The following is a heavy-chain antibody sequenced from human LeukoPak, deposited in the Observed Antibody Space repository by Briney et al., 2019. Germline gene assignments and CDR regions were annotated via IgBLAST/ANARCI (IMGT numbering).Heavy chain of an antibody. J-gene: IGHJ4*02. CDR3: ARARGKTFGVVKGLHY. CDR1: GGSFSGYY. D-gene: IGHD3-3*01. CDR2: INHSGST. Sequence: PSETLSLTCAVYGGSFSGYYWSWIRQPPGKGREWIGEINHSGSTNYNPSLKSRVTISVDTSKNQFSLKLSSVTAADTAVYYCARARGKTFGVVKGLHYWGQGTLVTVSS. V-gene: IGHV4-34*01.